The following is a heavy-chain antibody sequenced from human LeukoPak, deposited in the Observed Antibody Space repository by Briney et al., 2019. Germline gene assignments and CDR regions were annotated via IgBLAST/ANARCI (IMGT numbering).Heavy chain of an antibody. D-gene: IGHD2-2*01. V-gene: IGHV4-4*07. J-gene: IGHJ1*01. CDR1: GGSISSYY. CDR2: IYTSGST. CDR3: ASSIVVVPAASKNAEYFQH. Sequence: KSSETLSLTCTVSGGSISSYYWSWIRQPAGKGLEWIGRIYTSGSTNYNPSLKSRVTMSVDTSKNQFSLKLSSVTAADTAVDYCASSIVVVPAASKNAEYFQHWGQGTLVTVSS.